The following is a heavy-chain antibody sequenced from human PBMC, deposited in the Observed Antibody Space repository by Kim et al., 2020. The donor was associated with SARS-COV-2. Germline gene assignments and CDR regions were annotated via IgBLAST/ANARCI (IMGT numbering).Heavy chain of an antibody. CDR3: ARLNIVVVTARFDP. J-gene: IGHJ5*02. D-gene: IGHD2-21*02. V-gene: IGHV4-39*01. Sequence: ETLSLTCTVSGGSISSSSYYWGWIRQPPGKGLEWIGSIYYSGSTYYNPSLKSRVTISVDTSKNQFSLKLSSVTAADTAVYYCARLNIVVVTARFDPWGQGTLVTVSS. CDR1: GGSISSSSYY. CDR2: IYYSGST.